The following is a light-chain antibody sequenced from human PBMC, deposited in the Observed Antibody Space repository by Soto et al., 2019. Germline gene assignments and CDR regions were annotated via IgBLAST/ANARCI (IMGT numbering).Light chain of an antibody. CDR3: QQRSNWPLT. Sequence: EIVLTQSPATLTLSPGERATLSCRASQSVSSYLAWYQQKPGQAPRLLIYAASNRATGIPARFSGSGSGTDFTLTISSLEPEYFAVYYCQQRSNWPLTFGGGTKVEI. CDR1: QSVSSY. V-gene: IGKV3-11*01. CDR2: AAS. J-gene: IGKJ4*01.